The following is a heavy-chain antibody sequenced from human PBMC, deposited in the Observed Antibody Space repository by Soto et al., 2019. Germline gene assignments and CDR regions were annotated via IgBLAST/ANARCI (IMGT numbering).Heavy chain of an antibody. CDR2: IYWDDDK. CDR1: GFSLSTSGVG. V-gene: IGHV2-5*02. Sequence: QITLKESGPSLVKPTQTLTLTCTFSGFSLSTSGVGVVWIRQPPGKALAWLELIYWDDDKRYSPSRKSRRTIAKDTSKSGVVLTITNMQPVDTAKYYCARIFEYRSAYQDHWVQGTLVTVS. J-gene: IGHJ4*02. D-gene: IGHD6-19*01. CDR3: ARIFEYRSAYQDH.